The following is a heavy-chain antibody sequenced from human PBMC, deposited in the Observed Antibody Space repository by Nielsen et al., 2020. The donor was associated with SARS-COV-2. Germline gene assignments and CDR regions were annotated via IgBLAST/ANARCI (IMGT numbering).Heavy chain of an antibody. J-gene: IGHJ6*02. Sequence: SVKVSCKASGGTFSSYAISWVRQAPGQGLEWMGGIIPIFGTANYAQKFQGRVTITADESTSTAYMELSSLRSEDTAVYYCARDLGVGAWRKDYYGMDVWGQGTTVTVSS. CDR3: ARDLGVGAWRKDYYGMDV. V-gene: IGHV1-69*13. CDR2: IIPIFGTA. D-gene: IGHD1-26*01. CDR1: GGTFSSYA.